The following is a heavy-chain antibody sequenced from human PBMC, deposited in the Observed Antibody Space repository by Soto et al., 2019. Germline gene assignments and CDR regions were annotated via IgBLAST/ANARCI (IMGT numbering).Heavy chain of an antibody. CDR2: IIPILGIA. V-gene: IGHV1-69*02. Sequence: SVEVSCKASGGPFSSYTISWVRQAPGQGLEWMGRIIPILGIANYAQQFQGRVTITADKSTSTAYMELSSLRSEDTAVYYCVRNYDSWTGDSPGYYYYMDVWGKGTTVTVSS. J-gene: IGHJ6*03. D-gene: IGHD3-9*01. CDR3: VRNYDSWTGDSPGYYYYMDV. CDR1: GGPFSSYT.